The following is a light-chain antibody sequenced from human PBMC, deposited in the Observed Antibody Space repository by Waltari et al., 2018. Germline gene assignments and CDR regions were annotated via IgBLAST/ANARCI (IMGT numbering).Light chain of an antibody. CDR2: RNN. CDR1: SSNIGPNY. CDR3: ATWDDRLSDYV. V-gene: IGLV1-47*01. Sequence: QSVLTQPPSASGTPGQRVTISCSGSSSNIGPNYVSWYQQLLGTAPNLLISRNNHSPLGVPDRFSGSKSGTSSSLAISGLRSEDEADYYCATWDDRLSDYVFGTGTKVTAL. J-gene: IGLJ1*01.